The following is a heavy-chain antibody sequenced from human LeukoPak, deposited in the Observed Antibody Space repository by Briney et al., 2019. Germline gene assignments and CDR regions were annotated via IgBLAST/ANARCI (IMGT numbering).Heavy chain of an antibody. V-gene: IGHV3-66*01. Sequence: ETLSLTCAVYGGSFSGYYWSWVRQAPGKGLEWVSNIYTGDNTFYADSVKGRFTISRDNSKNTLYLQMNSLRAEDTAVYYCARCEVRSQWRGRNYYYMDVWGKGTTVTISS. D-gene: IGHD6-19*01. J-gene: IGHJ6*03. CDR3: ARCEVRSQWRGRNYYYMDV. CDR1: GGSFSGYY. CDR2: IYTGDNT.